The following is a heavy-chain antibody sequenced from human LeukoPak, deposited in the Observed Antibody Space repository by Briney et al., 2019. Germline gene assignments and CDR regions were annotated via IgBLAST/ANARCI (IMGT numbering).Heavy chain of an antibody. J-gene: IGHJ4*02. CDR3: ARSPDIVATGYFDY. Sequence: GGSLRLSCAASGFTFSSYGMHWVRQAPGKGLEWVAVIWYDGGNKYYADSVKGRFTISRDNSKNTLYLQMNSLRAEDTAVYYCARSPDIVATGYFDYWGQGTLVTVSS. V-gene: IGHV3-33*01. CDR1: GFTFSSYG. CDR2: IWYDGGNK. D-gene: IGHD5-12*01.